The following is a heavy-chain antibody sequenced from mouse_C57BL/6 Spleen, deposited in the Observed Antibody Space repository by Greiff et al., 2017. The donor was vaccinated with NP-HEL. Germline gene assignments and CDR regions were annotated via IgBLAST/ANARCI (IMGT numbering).Heavy chain of an antibody. CDR1: GYTFTSYW. V-gene: IGHV1-50*01. J-gene: IGHJ4*01. D-gene: IGHD2-1*01. CDR2: IDPSDSYT. Sequence: QVQLQQPGAELVKPGASVKLSCKASGYTFTSYWMQWVKQRPGQGLEWIGEIDPSDSYTNYNQKFKGKATLTVDTSSSTAYMQLSSLTSEDSAVYYCARSMLSTMVAMDYWGQGTSVTVSS. CDR3: ARSMLSTMVAMDY.